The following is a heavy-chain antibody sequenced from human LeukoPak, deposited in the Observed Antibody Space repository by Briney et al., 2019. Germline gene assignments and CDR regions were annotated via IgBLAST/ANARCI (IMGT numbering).Heavy chain of an antibody. D-gene: IGHD3-3*01. CDR1: GFTFSSYG. Sequence: PGRSLRLSCPASGFTFSSYGMHWVRQAPGKGLEGVALIWYDGSNKYYADSVKGRFTISRDNSKNTLYLQMNSLRAEDTAVYYCAKDLDDFWSGYYPDAFDIWGQGTVVTVSS. V-gene: IGHV3-33*06. J-gene: IGHJ3*02. CDR3: AKDLDDFWSGYYPDAFDI. CDR2: IWYDGSNK.